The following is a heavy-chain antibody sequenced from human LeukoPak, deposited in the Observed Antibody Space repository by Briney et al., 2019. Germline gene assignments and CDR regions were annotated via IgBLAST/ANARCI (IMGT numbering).Heavy chain of an antibody. Sequence: SGGSLRLSCAASGFTVSSNYMRWVRQAPGKGLEWVAVISYDGSNKYYADSVEGRFTISRDNSKNTLYLQMNSLRAEDTAVYYCARDTTNAVYDYVWGSYPVADAFDIWGQGTMVTVSS. D-gene: IGHD3-16*02. CDR3: ARDTTNAVYDYVWGSYPVADAFDI. V-gene: IGHV3-30-3*01. CDR1: GFTVSSNY. J-gene: IGHJ3*02. CDR2: ISYDGSNK.